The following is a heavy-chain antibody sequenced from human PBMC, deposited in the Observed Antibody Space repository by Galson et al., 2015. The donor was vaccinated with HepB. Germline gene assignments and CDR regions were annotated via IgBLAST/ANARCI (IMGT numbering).Heavy chain of an antibody. CDR3: ARQKDYGSGRWQFDY. CDR1: GYTFTGYY. D-gene: IGHD3-10*01. J-gene: IGHJ4*02. Sequence: SVKVSCKASGYTFTGYYMHWVRQVPGQGLEWMGWINPNSGGTNYVQKFQGRVTMTRDTSISTAYMELSRLRSDDTAVNYCARQKDYGSGRWQFDYWGQGTLVAVSS. CDR2: INPNSGGT. V-gene: IGHV1-2*02.